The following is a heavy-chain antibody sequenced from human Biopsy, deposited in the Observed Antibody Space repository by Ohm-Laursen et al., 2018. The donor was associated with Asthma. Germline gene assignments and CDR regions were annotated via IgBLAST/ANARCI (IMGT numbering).Heavy chain of an antibody. V-gene: IGHV3-30*18. Sequence: SLRLSCAASGFSFSNYGMHWVRQAPGKGLDWVAVISFDGSNKNHTDSVKGRFTISRDNSRNTLHLQMNSLRAEDTAVYYCAKDVFPGWELRRGPDYWGQGTLVTVSS. J-gene: IGHJ4*02. D-gene: IGHD1-26*01. CDR2: ISFDGSNK. CDR1: GFSFSNYG. CDR3: AKDVFPGWELRRGPDY.